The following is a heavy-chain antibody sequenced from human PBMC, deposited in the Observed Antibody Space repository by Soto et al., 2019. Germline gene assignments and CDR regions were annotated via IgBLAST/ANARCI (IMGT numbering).Heavy chain of an antibody. CDR1: GFSLTTNGVG. J-gene: IGHJ4*02. Sequence: QITLKESGPSLVKPTQTLTLTCTFSGFSLTTNGVGVGWIRQSPGAALEWLALIYWDDDKRYSPSLKIRLTITKDTSKNQVVLTMTNMDSVDTATYYCAYCGYYSSSWFPDYWGQGTLVTVSS. D-gene: IGHD6-13*01. V-gene: IGHV2-5*02. CDR2: IYWDDDK. CDR3: AYCGYYSSSWFPDY.